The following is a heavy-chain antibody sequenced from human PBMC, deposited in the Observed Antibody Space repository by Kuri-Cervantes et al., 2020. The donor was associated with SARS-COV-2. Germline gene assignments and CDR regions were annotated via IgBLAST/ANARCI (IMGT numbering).Heavy chain of an antibody. CDR1: GYTFTSYY. CDR2: INPSGGST. Sequence: ASVKASCKASGYTFTSYYMHWVRQAPGQGLEWMGIINPSGGSTSYAQKFQGRVTMTRDTSTSTVYMELNSLRAEDTAVYYCARDLGSGWYPWGQGTLVTVSS. V-gene: IGHV1-46*01. CDR3: ARDLGSGWYP. D-gene: IGHD6-19*01. J-gene: IGHJ5*02.